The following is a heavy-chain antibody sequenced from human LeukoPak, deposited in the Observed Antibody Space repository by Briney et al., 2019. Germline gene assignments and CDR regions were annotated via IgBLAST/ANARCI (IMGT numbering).Heavy chain of an antibody. D-gene: IGHD3-3*01. Sequence: GGSLRLSCAASGFTFSSYSMNWVRQAPGKGLEWVSSISSSSSYIYYADSVKGRFTISRDNAENSLYLQMNSLRAEDTAVYYCARGSYYDFWSGYDYWGQGTLVTVSS. J-gene: IGHJ4*02. CDR2: ISSSSSYI. CDR1: GFTFSSYS. V-gene: IGHV3-21*01. CDR3: ARGSYYDFWSGYDY.